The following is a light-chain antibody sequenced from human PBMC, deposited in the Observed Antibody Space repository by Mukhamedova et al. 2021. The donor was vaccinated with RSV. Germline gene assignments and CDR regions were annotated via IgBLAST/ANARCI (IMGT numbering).Light chain of an antibody. J-gene: IGLJ2*01. V-gene: IGLV1-40*01. Sequence: DRFSGSKSGTSASLAITGLQAEDEADYYCQSYDSSLSGSEEVVFGGGTKLTVL. CDR3: QSYDSSLSGSEEVV.